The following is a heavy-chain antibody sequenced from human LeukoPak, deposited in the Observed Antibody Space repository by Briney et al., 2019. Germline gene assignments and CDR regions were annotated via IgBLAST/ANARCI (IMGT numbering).Heavy chain of an antibody. J-gene: IGHJ6*02. CDR2: ISYDGSNK. V-gene: IGHV3-30*18. D-gene: IGHD3-10*01. Sequence: PGGSLRLSCAASGFTFSSYGMHWVRQAPGKGLEWVAVISYDGSNKYYADSVKGRFTISRDNSKNTLYLQMNSLRAEDTAVYYCAKVGDGSGNAGKDVWGQGTTVTVSS. CDR3: AKVGDGSGNAGKDV. CDR1: GFTFSSYG.